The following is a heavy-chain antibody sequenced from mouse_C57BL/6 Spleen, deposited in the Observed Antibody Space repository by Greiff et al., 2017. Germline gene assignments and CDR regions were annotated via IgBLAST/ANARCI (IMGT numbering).Heavy chain of an antibody. D-gene: IGHD1-1*01. Sequence: VQLQQSGPELVKPGASVKIPCKASGYTFTDYNMDWVKQSHGKSLEWIGDINPNNGGTIYNQKFKGKATLTVDKSSSTAYMELRSLTSEDTAVYYCARERDYGTDYAMDYWGQGTSVTVSS. V-gene: IGHV1-18*01. CDR1: GYTFTDYN. J-gene: IGHJ4*01. CDR2: INPNNGGT. CDR3: ARERDYGTDYAMDY.